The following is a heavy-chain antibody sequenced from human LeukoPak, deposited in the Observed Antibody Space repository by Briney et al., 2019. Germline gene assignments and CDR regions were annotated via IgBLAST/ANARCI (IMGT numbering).Heavy chain of an antibody. CDR2: IKEDGSEK. V-gene: IGHV3-7*03. CDR1: GFTFNNYW. J-gene: IGHJ4*02. Sequence: PGGSLRLSCAASGFTFNNYWMSWVRQAPGKGLEWVATIKEDGSEKYYVDSMRGRITISRDNAKNSLYLQMNSLRAEDTAMYYCARLSGSGSSPFDYWGQGTLVTVSS. D-gene: IGHD3-10*01. CDR3: ARLSGSGSSPFDY.